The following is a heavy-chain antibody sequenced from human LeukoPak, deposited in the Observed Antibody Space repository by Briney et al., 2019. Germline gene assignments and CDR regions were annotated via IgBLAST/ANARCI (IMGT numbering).Heavy chain of an antibody. V-gene: IGHV3-23*01. Sequence: GGSLRLSCAASGFTFSDYAMSWVRQAPGKGLEWLSVISGGSSGSTYYADSVTGRFTVSRDNSKNTLYLQMNSLRAEDTAVYYCARVQGGFDYWGQGTLVTVSS. CDR1: GFTFSDYA. J-gene: IGHJ4*02. CDR2: ISGGSSGST. CDR3: ARVQGGFDY. D-gene: IGHD3-10*01.